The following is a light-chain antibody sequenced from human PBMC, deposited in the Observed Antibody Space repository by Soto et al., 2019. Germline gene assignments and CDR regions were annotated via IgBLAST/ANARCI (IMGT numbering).Light chain of an antibody. CDR1: QYIGRF. J-gene: IGKJ1*01. V-gene: IGKV1-5*01. CDR2: DAS. CDR3: QQCYMGWT. Sequence: EIQMTQHPSTLSASLVYXVTIXVRSSQYIGRFLAWYQHQPGKAPKLLIYDASTLESGVPSRFSGTGSGTEFTFSITSLQPQDFGTYYCQQCYMGWTFGQGTKVDFK.